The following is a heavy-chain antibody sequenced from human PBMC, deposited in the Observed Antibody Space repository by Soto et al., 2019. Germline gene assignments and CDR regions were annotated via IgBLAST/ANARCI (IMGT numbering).Heavy chain of an antibody. D-gene: IGHD2-15*01. Sequence: GGSLRLSCAASGFTFSSYSMNWVRQAPGKGLEWVSYISSSSSTIYYADSVKGRFTISRDNAKNSLYLQMNSLRAEDTAVYYCARSDGIDAFDIWGQGTMVTVSS. V-gene: IGHV3-48*01. CDR2: ISSSSSTI. J-gene: IGHJ3*02. CDR1: GFTFSSYS. CDR3: ARSDGIDAFDI.